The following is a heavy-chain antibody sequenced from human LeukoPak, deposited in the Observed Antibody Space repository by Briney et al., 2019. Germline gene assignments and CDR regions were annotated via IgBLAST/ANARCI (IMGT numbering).Heavy chain of an antibody. J-gene: IGHJ4*02. V-gene: IGHV3-33*01. CDR3: AREHDSSGYYLGPFDY. CDR2: IWYDGSNK. Sequence: PGRSLRLSCAASGFTFSSYGMHWVRQAPGKGLEWVAVIWYDGSNKYYADSVKGRFTISRDNSKNTLYLQMNSLRAEDTAVYYCAREHDSSGYYLGPFDYWGQGTLVTVSS. D-gene: IGHD3-22*01. CDR1: GFTFSSYG.